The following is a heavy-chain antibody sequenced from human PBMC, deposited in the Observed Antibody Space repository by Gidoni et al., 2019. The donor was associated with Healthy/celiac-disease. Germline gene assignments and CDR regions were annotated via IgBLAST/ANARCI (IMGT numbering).Heavy chain of an antibody. D-gene: IGHD3-10*01. Sequence: QVQLQQWGAGLLKPSETLSLTCAVYGGSFSGYYWSWILQPPGKGLEWIGEINHSGSTNYNPSLKSRVTISVDTSKNQFSLKLSSVTAADTAVYYCARDMPYMVRGVAFPNWFDPWGQGTLVTVSS. CDR2: INHSGST. V-gene: IGHV4-34*01. CDR1: GGSFSGYY. J-gene: IGHJ5*02. CDR3: ARDMPYMVRGVAFPNWFDP.